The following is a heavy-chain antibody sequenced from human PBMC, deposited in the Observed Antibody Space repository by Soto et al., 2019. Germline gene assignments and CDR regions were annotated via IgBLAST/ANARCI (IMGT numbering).Heavy chain of an antibody. Sequence: QLQLQESGSGLVKPSQTLSLTCAVSGGSISSGGYSWSWIRQPPGKGLEWIGYIYHSGSTYYNPSAKSRVTRSVDRSNNQCSRKLISVTAADTTVYYCAGDGDDFWSGYYFSYWGQGTLVTVSS. CDR3: AGDGDDFWSGYYFSY. V-gene: IGHV4-30-2*01. D-gene: IGHD3-3*01. CDR2: IYHSGST. CDR1: GGSISSGGYS. J-gene: IGHJ4*02.